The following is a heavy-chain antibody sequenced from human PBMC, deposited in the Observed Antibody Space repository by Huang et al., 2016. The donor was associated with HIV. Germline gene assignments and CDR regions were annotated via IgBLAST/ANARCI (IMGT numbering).Heavy chain of an antibody. CDR3: ATGPRWLHSNFDY. CDR1: GYSFTRSW. Sequence: EVQLVQSGAEARKPGESLKISCKASGYSFTRSWIGWVRQMPGKGLEWMGSIYPGEPDTTYGPSFQGQVTISADKFINTAYLQWSSLKASDTAMYYCATGPRWLHSNFDYWGQGTLVTVSS. J-gene: IGHJ4*02. CDR2: IYPGEPDT. V-gene: IGHV5-51*01. D-gene: IGHD5-12*01.